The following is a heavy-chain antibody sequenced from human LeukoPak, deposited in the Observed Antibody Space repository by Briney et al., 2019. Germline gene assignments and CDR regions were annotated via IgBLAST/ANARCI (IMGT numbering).Heavy chain of an antibody. Sequence: ASVKVSCKASGGTFSSYAISWVRQAPGQGLEWMGGIIPIFGTANYAQKFQGRVTITADESTSTAYMELSSLRSEDTAVYYCARDADYGGNSNYWGQGTLVTVSS. CDR3: ARDADYGGNSNY. D-gene: IGHD4-23*01. J-gene: IGHJ4*02. CDR1: GGTFSSYA. V-gene: IGHV1-69*13. CDR2: IIPIFGTA.